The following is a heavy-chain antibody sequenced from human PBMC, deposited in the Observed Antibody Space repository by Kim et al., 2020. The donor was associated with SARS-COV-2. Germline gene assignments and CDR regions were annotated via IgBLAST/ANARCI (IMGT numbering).Heavy chain of an antibody. J-gene: IGHJ5*02. Sequence: ASVKVSCKASGYTFTGYYMHWVRQAPGQGLEWMGWINPNSGGTNYAQKFQGRVTMTRDTSISTAYMELSRLRSDDTAVYYCARVSSSGWYEWFDPWGQGTLFTVS. V-gene: IGHV1-2*02. D-gene: IGHD6-19*01. CDR2: INPNSGGT. CDR1: GYTFTGYY. CDR3: ARVSSSGWYEWFDP.